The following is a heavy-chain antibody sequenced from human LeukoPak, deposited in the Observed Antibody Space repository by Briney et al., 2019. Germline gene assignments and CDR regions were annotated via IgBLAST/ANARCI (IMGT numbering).Heavy chain of an antibody. CDR1: GYTFSSHD. CDR2: MNPNSGDS. Sequence: ASVKVSCKVSGYTFSSHDINWVRQATGQGLEWMGWMNPNSGDSGYIQKFQGRVTMTRNTSISTAYMELSSLRSEDTAVYYCARSSPSGRNFDYWGQGTLVTVSS. D-gene: IGHD3-10*01. J-gene: IGHJ4*02. CDR3: ARSSPSGRNFDY. V-gene: IGHV1-8*01.